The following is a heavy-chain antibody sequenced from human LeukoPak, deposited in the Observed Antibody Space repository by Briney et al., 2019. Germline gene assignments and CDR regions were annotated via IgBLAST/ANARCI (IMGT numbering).Heavy chain of an antibody. V-gene: IGHV4-59*01. CDR1: X. Sequence: XWXXXXXXPXKGVEWMGDIYYSASTNYNPSLKSRVTISVDTSKNQFSLKLSSVTAADTAVYYCAREEAPYDSSGYRIWGQGTMVTVSS. CDR3: AREEAPYDSSGYRI. J-gene: IGHJ3*02. CDR2: IYYSAST. D-gene: IGHD3-22*01.